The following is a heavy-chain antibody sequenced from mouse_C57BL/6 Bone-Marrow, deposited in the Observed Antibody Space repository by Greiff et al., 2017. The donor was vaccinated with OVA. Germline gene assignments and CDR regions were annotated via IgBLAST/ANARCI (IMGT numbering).Heavy chain of an antibody. CDR3: ARRGYEYDRAMDY. D-gene: IGHD2-4*01. V-gene: IGHV3-6*01. CDR2: ISYDGSN. J-gene: IGHJ4*01. CDR1: GYSITSGYY. Sequence: EESGPGLVKPSQSLSLTCSVTGYSITSGYYWNWIRQFPGNKLEWMGYISYDGSNNYNPSLKNRISITRDTSKNQFFLKLNSVTTEDTATYYCARRGYEYDRAMDYWGQGTSVTVSS.